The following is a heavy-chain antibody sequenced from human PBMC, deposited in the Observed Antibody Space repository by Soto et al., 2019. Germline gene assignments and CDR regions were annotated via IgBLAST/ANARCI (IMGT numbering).Heavy chain of an antibody. D-gene: IGHD4-17*01. V-gene: IGHV4-59*08. J-gene: IGHJ4*02. CDR1: GGSISSYY. CDR2: IYSSGNT. Sequence: SETLSLTCTVSGGSISSYYLSWIRQPPGKGLEWIGNIYSSGNTNYNPSLKSRVTISVDTSKNQFSLKLNSVTAADTAVYYCARAFSTVDFDYWGQGTLVTVSS. CDR3: ARAFSTVDFDY.